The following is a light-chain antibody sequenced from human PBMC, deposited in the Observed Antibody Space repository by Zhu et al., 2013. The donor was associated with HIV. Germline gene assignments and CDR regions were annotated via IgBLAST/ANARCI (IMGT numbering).Light chain of an antibody. Sequence: DIQMTQSPSSLSASIGDRVTITCRASQGIGNYLAWYQQRPGKPPKLLISATSTLQSGVPSRFSGSGSGTGFTLTISSLQAEDVATYYCQKYNSVPLTFGPGTKVDVK. J-gene: IGKJ3*01. CDR3: QKYNSVPLT. CDR1: QGIGNY. CDR2: ATS. V-gene: IGKV1-27*01.